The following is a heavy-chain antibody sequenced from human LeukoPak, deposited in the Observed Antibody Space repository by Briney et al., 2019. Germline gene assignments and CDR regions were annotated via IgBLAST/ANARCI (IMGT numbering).Heavy chain of an antibody. Sequence: PSETLSLTCTVSGGSISSSSYYWGWIRQPPGKGLEWIGSIYYSGSTYYNPSLKSRVTISVDTSKSQFSLKLSSVTAADTAVYYCARLVLNHSTTGTTGFDYWGQGTLVTVSS. CDR3: ARLVLNHSTTGTTGFDY. CDR1: GGSISSSSYY. V-gene: IGHV4-39*01. D-gene: IGHD1-1*01. J-gene: IGHJ4*02. CDR2: IYYSGST.